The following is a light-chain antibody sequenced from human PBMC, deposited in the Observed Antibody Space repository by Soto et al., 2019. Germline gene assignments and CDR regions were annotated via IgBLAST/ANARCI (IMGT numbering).Light chain of an antibody. CDR1: QSVLHSSNNKDY. CDR3: QQHYNPHPYT. CDR2: WTS. J-gene: IGKJ2*01. V-gene: IGKV4-1*01. Sequence: DIVVTQSPDSLAVSLGERATINCKTSQSVLHSSNNKDYIAWYQQKAGQPPKLLIYWTSSRESGVPDRFSGSGSGTDFTLTISSLQAEDVAVYYCQQHYNPHPYTFGQGTKLEIK.